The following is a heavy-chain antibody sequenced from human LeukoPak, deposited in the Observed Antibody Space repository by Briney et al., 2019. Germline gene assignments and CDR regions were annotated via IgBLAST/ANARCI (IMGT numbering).Heavy chain of an antibody. J-gene: IGHJ4*02. Sequence: GGSLRLSCAASGFTFDDYAMHWVRQAPGKGLEWVSGISWNSGSIGYADSVKGRFTISRDNAKNSLYLQMNSLRAEDTALYYCGKGRLRFLEWVDYWGQGTLVTVSS. CDR3: GKGRLRFLEWVDY. D-gene: IGHD3-3*01. CDR1: GFTFDDYA. CDR2: ISWNSGSI. V-gene: IGHV3-9*01.